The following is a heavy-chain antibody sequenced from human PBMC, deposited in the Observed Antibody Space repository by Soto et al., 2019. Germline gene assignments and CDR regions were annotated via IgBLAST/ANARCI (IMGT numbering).Heavy chain of an antibody. D-gene: IGHD2-21*02. CDR3: ARDAYCGGDCYYEFGY. CDR1: GGTFSSYT. V-gene: IGHV1-69*04. J-gene: IGHJ4*02. Sequence: VKVSCKASGGTFSSYTISWVRQAPGQGLEWMGRIIPILGIANYAQKFQGRVTITADKSTSTAYMELSSLRSEDTAVYYCARDAYCGGDCYYEFGYWGQGTLVTVSS. CDR2: IIPILGIA.